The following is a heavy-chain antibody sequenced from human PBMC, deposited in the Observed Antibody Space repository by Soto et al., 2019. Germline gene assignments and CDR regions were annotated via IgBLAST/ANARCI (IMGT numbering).Heavy chain of an antibody. CDR2: INSDGSST. CDR3: SREWVVPAARGGWYYHGLDV. CDR1: GFTFSSYW. J-gene: IGHJ6*02. D-gene: IGHD2-2*01. V-gene: IGHV3-74*01. Sequence: EVQLVESGGGLVQPGGSLRLSCAASGFTFSSYWMHWVRQTPGKGLVWVSRINSDGSSTNYADSVKGRFTISRDNAKNTLYLQMNSLRADDTAVFYCSREWVVPAARGGWYYHGLDVWGQGTTVTVSS.